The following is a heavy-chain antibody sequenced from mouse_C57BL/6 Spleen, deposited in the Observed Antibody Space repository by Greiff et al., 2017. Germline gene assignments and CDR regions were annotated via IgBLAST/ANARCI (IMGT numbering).Heavy chain of an antibody. V-gene: IGHV5-4*01. CDR1: GFTFSSYA. D-gene: IGHD2-5*01. J-gene: IGHJ2*01. CDR3: AREGYSNYIDY. CDR2: ISDGGSYT. Sequence: EVMLVESGGGLVKPGGSLKLSCAASGFTFSSYAMSWVRQTPEKRLEWVATISDGGSYTYYPDNVKGRFTISRDNAKNNLYLQMSHLKSEDTAMYYCAREGYSNYIDYWGQGTTLTVSS.